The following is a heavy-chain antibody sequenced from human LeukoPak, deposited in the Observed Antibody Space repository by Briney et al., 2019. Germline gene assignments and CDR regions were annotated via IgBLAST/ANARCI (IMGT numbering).Heavy chain of an antibody. CDR2: INPNSGGT. D-gene: IGHD6-13*01. J-gene: IGHJ4*02. CDR1: GYTFTGYY. Sequence: ASVKVSCKASGYTFTGYYMHWVRQAPGQGLEWMGWINPNSGGTNYAQKFQGWVTMTRDTSISTAYMELSRLRSDDTAVYYCARDSSWSDYYFDYWGQGTLVTVSS. V-gene: IGHV1-2*04. CDR3: ARDSSWSDYYFDY.